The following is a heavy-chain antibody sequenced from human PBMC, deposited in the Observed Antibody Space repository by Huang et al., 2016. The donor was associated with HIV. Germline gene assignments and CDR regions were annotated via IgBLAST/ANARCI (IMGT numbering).Heavy chain of an antibody. D-gene: IGHD6-13*01. Sequence: QVQLVESGGGVVQPGRSLRLSCAASEFTFSDYAMHWVRQAPGKGLGWLEVISYDGNYKNHADAVKGRLTISRDNSKNTLYLEMNSLRAEDTAVYFCAKEIAVPGSRWFDPWGQGTLVTVSS. CDR3: AKEIAVPGSRWFDP. J-gene: IGHJ5*02. CDR2: ISYDGNYK. V-gene: IGHV3-30*18. CDR1: EFTFSDYA.